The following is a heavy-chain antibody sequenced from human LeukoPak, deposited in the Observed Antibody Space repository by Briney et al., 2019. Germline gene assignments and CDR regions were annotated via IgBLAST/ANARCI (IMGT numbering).Heavy chain of an antibody. CDR1: GFTSSSYA. CDR2: ISGSGGST. CDR3: AKASSTPWCSSTSCPLF. V-gene: IGHV3-23*01. J-gene: IGHJ4*02. Sequence: GGSLRLSCAASGFTSSSYAMSWVRQAPGKGLEWVSAISGSGGSTYYADSVKGRFTISRDNSKNTLYLQMNSLRAEDTAVYYCAKASSTPWCSSTSCPLFWGQGTLVTVSS. D-gene: IGHD2-2*01.